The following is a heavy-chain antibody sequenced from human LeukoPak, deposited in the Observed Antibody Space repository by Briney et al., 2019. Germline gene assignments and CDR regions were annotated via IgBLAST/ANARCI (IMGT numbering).Heavy chain of an antibody. V-gene: IGHV1-46*01. CDR1: GYTFTTYY. Sequence: GASVKVSCKASGYTFTTYYMDWVRQAPGQGLEWMAIINPSSGSTTYAQKFQDRVTVTRDTSTNTVYMELSSLRSDDTAVYYCARDGGVSSGSIINWGQGTLVTVSS. CDR2: INPSSGST. CDR3: ARDGGVSSGSIIN. J-gene: IGHJ4*02. D-gene: IGHD1-26*01.